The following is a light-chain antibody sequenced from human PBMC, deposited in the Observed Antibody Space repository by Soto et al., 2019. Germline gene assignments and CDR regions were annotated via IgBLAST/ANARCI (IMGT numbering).Light chain of an antibody. CDR1: STDVGGYDY. V-gene: IGLV2-8*01. Sequence: QSALTQPPSASGSPGQSVTISCTGSSTDVGGYDYVSWYQQHPGNVRKLMIYEVKKRPSGGPVRFSGSKSGNTAALTVSGLHPYDEADYYCTSYAGGNNVFGTGTKVTVL. J-gene: IGLJ1*01. CDR3: TSYAGGNNV. CDR2: EVK.